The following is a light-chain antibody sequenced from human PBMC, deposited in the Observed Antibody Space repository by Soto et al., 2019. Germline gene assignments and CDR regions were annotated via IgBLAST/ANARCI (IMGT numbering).Light chain of an antibody. CDR1: QSVGSY. J-gene: IGKJ3*01. CDR3: LQRSIGFT. CDR2: GAS. Sequence: EIVLTQSPATLSLSPGERAILSCRASQSVGSYLAWYQQKPGQAPRPLIYGASKRAPGISARFSGSGSGTDFTLTISSLEPEDFAVYHCLQRSIGFTFGPGTKVDIK. V-gene: IGKV3-11*01.